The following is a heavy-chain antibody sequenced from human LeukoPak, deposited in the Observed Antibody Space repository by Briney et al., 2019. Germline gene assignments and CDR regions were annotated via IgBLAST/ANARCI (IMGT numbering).Heavy chain of an antibody. Sequence: ASVKVSCKASGYTFTNYGISWVRQAPGQGLEWMGWISAYNGNTNYAQKLQGRVTMTTDTSTSTAYMELRSLRSDDTAVYYCARDEGHPLLSGYDHFDYWGQGTLVTVSS. CDR1: GYTFTNYG. V-gene: IGHV1-18*01. CDR3: ARDEGHPLLSGYDHFDY. J-gene: IGHJ4*02. D-gene: IGHD5-12*01. CDR2: ISAYNGNT.